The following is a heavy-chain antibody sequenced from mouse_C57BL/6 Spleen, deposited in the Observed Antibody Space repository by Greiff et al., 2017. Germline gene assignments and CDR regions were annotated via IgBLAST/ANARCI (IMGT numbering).Heavy chain of an antibody. CDR3: ARGKREGFVY. CDR1: GYAFTNYL. J-gene: IGHJ2*01. Sequence: QVQLQQSGAELVRPGTSVKVSCKASGYAFTNYLIEWVKQRPGQGLKWIGVINPGSGGTNYNKKFKGKATLTADKSSSTAYMQLSSLTSEDSAVSFCARGKREGFVYWGQGTTLTVSS. V-gene: IGHV1-54*01. CDR2: INPGSGGT.